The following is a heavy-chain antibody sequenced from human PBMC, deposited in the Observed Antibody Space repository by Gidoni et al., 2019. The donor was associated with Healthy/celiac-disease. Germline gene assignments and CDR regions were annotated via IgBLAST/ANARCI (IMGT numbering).Heavy chain of an antibody. Sequence: QVQLVESGGGVVQPGRSLRLSCAASGFTFSSYGMHWVRQAPGKGLEWVAVISYDGSNKCYADSVKGRFTISRDNSKNTLYLQMNSLRAEDTAVYYCAKDPYYYGSGSYYKYYYYGMDVWGQGTTVTVSS. V-gene: IGHV3-30*18. D-gene: IGHD3-10*01. CDR1: GFTFSSYG. CDR3: AKDPYYYGSGSYYKYYYYGMDV. CDR2: ISYDGSNK. J-gene: IGHJ6*02.